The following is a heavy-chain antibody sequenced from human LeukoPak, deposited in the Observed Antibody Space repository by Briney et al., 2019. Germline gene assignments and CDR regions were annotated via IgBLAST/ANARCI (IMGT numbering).Heavy chain of an antibody. J-gene: IGHJ4*02. D-gene: IGHD3-10*01. CDR3: AKPQLRFGELLYPYYFDY. V-gene: IGHV3-30*18. CDR1: GFAFSSYG. CDR2: ISYDGSNK. Sequence: GGSLRLSCAASGFAFSSYGMHWVRQAPGKGLEWVAVISYDGSNKYYADSVKGRFTISRDNSKNTLYLQMNSLRAEDAAVYYCAKPQLRFGELLYPYYFDYWGQGTLVTVSS.